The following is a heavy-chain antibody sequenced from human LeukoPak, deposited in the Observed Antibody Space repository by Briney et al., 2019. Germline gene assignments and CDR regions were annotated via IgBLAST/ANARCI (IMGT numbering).Heavy chain of an antibody. V-gene: IGHV5-51*01. CDR2: VYPGDSDI. J-gene: IGHJ4*02. Sequence: GESLKISCQGSGCSFTNHWIGWVRQTAGKGLEWMGIVYPGDSDIRYSPPFQGQVTISVDKSINTVYLQWSSLKASDSGMYYCARRFIAQPALDYWGQGTLVTVSS. D-gene: IGHD3-16*02. CDR1: GCSFTNHW. CDR3: ARRFIAQPALDY.